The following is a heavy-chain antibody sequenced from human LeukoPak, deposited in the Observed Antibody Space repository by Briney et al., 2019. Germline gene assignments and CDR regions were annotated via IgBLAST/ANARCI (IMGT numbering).Heavy chain of an antibody. D-gene: IGHD3-22*01. CDR1: GYSFSDYG. Sequence: GGSVKDSCKASGYSFSDYGFTWVRQAPGQGLEWMGWVSAKNGNINYAQKFEGSVTMTTDTSTGTAYMELRSLRSDDTAVYYCARTRCFYDSDGYCREAFDIWGQGAMVTVSS. V-gene: IGHV1-18*01. CDR3: ARTRCFYDSDGYCREAFDI. J-gene: IGHJ3*02. CDR2: VSAKNGNI.